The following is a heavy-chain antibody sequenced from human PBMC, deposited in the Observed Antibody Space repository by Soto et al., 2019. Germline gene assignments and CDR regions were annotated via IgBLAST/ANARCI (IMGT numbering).Heavy chain of an antibody. J-gene: IGHJ6*03. V-gene: IGHV2-26*01. CDR2: IFSNDEK. CDR3: ARNTAVVWSGYSRRGDDYYYMDV. Sequence: QVTLKESGPVLVKPTETLTLTCTVSGFSLSNASMGVGWIRQPPGKALEWLAHIFSNDEKSYSTSLKSRLTISKDTSKSQVVLTMTNMDTLDAATYYSARNTAVVWSGYSRRGDDYYYMDVWGKGTPVTVSS. D-gene: IGHD3-3*01. CDR1: GFSLSNASMG.